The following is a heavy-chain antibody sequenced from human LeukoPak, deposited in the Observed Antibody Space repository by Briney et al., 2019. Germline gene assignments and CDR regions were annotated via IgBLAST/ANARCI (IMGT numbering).Heavy chain of an antibody. Sequence: GGSLRLSCAASGFTFSSYSMNWVRQAPGKGLEWVSSISSSSSYMYYADSVKGRFTISRDNAKNSLYLQMNSLRAEDTAVYFCATGERMVRGDGVDYWGQGTLVTVSS. CDR3: ATGERMVRGDGVDY. CDR2: ISSSSSYM. J-gene: IGHJ4*02. V-gene: IGHV3-21*01. D-gene: IGHD3-10*01. CDR1: GFTFSSYS.